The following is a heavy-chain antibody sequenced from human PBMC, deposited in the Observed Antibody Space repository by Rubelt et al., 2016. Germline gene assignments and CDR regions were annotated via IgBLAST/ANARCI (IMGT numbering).Heavy chain of an antibody. CDR1: GFTFSSYA. D-gene: IGHD4-17*01. V-gene: IGHV3-30*04. CDR2: TSYDGSNK. J-gene: IGHJ4*02. CDR3: ARECDYGDYVPDY. Sequence: VQLLESGGGLVQPGGSLRLSCAASGFTFSSYAMHWVRQAPGKGLEWVAITSYDGSNKSYADSVQGGLTISRDNSKNTLNLQMNSLRAEDTAVYYCARECDYGDYVPDYWGQGTLVSVSS.